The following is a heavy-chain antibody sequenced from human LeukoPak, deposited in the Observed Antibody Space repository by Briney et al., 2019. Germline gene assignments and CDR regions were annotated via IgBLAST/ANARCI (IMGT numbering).Heavy chain of an antibody. D-gene: IGHD3-10*01. Sequence: PGGSLRLSCAASGFTFSSYGMHWVRQAPGKGLEWVAVISYDGSNKYYADSVKGRFTISRDNSKNTLYLQMNSLRAEDTAVYYCAKDWYGSGSCDYWGQGTLVTVSS. CDR3: AKDWYGSGSCDY. V-gene: IGHV3-30*18. J-gene: IGHJ4*02. CDR2: ISYDGSNK. CDR1: GFTFSSYG.